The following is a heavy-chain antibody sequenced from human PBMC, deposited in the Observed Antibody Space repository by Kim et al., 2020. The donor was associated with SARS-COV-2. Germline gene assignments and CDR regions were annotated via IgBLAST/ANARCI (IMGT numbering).Heavy chain of an antibody. J-gene: IGHJ4*02. V-gene: IGHV3-23*01. CDR3: AKDGGGVDYLDY. CDR2: ISGSGGTT. CDR1: GFTFSSYA. Sequence: GGSLRLSCAASGFTFSSYAMTWVRQAPGKGLEWVSVISGSGGTTYYADSVKGRFTISRANSKNTLYLQMNSLRAEDTAIYYCAKDGGGVDYLDYWGQGTLVAVSS. D-gene: IGHD5-12*01.